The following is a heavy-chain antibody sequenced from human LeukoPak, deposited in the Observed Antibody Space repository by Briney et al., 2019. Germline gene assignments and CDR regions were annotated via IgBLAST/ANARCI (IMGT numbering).Heavy chain of an antibody. D-gene: IGHD4-23*01. CDR2: VNPADSDS. CDR3: VRKGGGNPGAFDI. Sequence: GESLQISCKGSGYIFTDYWIARVRQLPGKGLEWMGIVNPADSDSRYTPSFQGQVTISPDKSISTAYLQWSSLKASDTAMYYCVRKGGGNPGAFDIWGQGTMVTVSS. CDR1: GYIFTDYW. J-gene: IGHJ3*02. V-gene: IGHV5-51*01.